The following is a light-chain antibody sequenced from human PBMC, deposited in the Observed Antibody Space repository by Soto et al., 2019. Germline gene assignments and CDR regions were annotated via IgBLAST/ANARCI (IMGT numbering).Light chain of an antibody. Sequence: QSVLTQPPSVSAAPGQKVTTPPPPSPPHIGNNYVSWYHQPPGTAPKLLIYDNNKRPSGIPDRFSGSKSGTSATLGITGLQTGDEADYYCGTWDSSLSAVVFGGGTKLTVL. V-gene: IGLV1-51*01. CDR1: PPHIGNNY. CDR2: DNN. J-gene: IGLJ2*01. CDR3: GTWDSSLSAVV.